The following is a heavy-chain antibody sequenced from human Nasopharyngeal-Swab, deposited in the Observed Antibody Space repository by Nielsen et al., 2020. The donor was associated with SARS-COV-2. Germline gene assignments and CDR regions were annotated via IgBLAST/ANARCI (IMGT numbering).Heavy chain of an antibody. V-gene: IGHV3-21*01. J-gene: IGHJ4*02. CDR1: GFTFSDSA. Sequence: GESLKISCAASGFTFSDSAIHWVRQAPGKGLEWVSSISDSSYYIFYSDSLRGRFTVSRDNDKNSLSLQMNSLRAEDTAVYYCVREDFYKSGDYYSCHFDLWGQGTLVTVSS. CDR2: ISDSSYYI. D-gene: IGHD3-10*01. CDR3: VREDFYKSGDYYSCHFDL.